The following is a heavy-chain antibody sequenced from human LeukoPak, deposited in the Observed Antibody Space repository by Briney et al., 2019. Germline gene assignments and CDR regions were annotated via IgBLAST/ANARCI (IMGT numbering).Heavy chain of an antibody. Sequence: GGSLRLSCTASGFSFRDYGMHWVRQAPGKGPEWVAIIWYDGSNKYYADSVKGRFTISRDNSKNTLYLQMNFLRADDTAVYYCARDRSTATGHGTGDFCYAEVGRGHGTLVTVSS. D-gene: IGHD2-8*02. CDR3: ARDRSTATGHGTGDFCYAEVG. CDR1: GFSFRDYG. V-gene: IGHV3-33*01. CDR2: IWYDGSNK. J-gene: IGHJ4*01.